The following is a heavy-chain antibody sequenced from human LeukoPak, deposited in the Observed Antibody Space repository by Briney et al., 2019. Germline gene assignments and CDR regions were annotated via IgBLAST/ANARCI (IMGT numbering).Heavy chain of an antibody. CDR1: GFTFSSYA. D-gene: IGHD1-26*01. J-gene: IGHJ4*02. CDR3: AKHQVGATAYFDY. Sequence: GGSLRLSCAASGFTFSSYAMSWVRQAPGKGLEWVSAISGSGGSTYYADSVKGWFTISRDNSKNTLYLQMNSLRAEDTAVYYCAKHQVGATAYFDYWGQGTLVTVSS. V-gene: IGHV3-23*01. CDR2: ISGSGGST.